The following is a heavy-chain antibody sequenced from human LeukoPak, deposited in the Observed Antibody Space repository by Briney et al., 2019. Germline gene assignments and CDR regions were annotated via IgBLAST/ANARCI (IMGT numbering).Heavy chain of an antibody. CDR1: GSSISSTNW. V-gene: IGHV4-28*01. CDR2: VYYSGST. D-gene: IGHD5-24*01. J-gene: IGHJ4*02. CDR3: AKTRDRDMYYFDN. Sequence: TASDTLSLTCDVSGSSISSTNWWGWIRQPPGKGLEWIGYVYYSGSTYFNPSLKSQVTMSIDTSKRQFSLKLTSVTAVDTAVYYCAKTRDRDMYYFDNWGQGTLVTVSS.